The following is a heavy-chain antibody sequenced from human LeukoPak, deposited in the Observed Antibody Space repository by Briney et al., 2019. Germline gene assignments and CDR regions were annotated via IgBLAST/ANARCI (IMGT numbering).Heavy chain of an antibody. CDR3: ANAEGDSSGYYHGWFDP. J-gene: IGHJ5*02. V-gene: IGHV3-30*18. CDR1: GFTFSSYG. CDR2: ISYDGSNK. D-gene: IGHD3-22*01. Sequence: GRSLRLSCAASGFTFSSYGMHWVRQAPGKGLEWVAVISYDGSNKYYADSVKGRFTISRDNSKYTLYLQMNSLRAEDTAGYYCANAEGDSSGYYHGWFDPWGQGTLVTVSS.